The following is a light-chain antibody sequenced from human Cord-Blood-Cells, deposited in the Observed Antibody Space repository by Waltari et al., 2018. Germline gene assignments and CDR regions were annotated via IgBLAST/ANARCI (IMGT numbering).Light chain of an antibody. CDR1: QDISND. J-gene: IGKJ3*01. Sequence: DIQMTQSPSSLSASVGDRVTITCQASQDISNDLNRYRQQPGKAPKLLIYDASNLETGGPSRFSGIGSATDFTFTFSSLQPEDIATYYCQQYDNLPFTFCPGTKVDIK. V-gene: IGKV1-33*01. CDR2: DAS. CDR3: QQYDNLPFT.